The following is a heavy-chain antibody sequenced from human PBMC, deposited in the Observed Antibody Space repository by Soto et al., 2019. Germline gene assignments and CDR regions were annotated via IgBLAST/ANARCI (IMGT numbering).Heavy chain of an antibody. CDR2: IGSSGGPI. CDR1: GFTFSAYY. CDR3: ARESSSTSANWFDP. Sequence: PGGSLRLSCVASGFTFSAYYMTWIRQAPGKGLEWVSYIGSSGGPIYNAESVKGRFTVTRDNAKNSVYLQMNNMRVEDTAVYYCARESSSTSANWFDPWGQGTLVTVSS. D-gene: IGHD2-2*01. J-gene: IGHJ5*02. V-gene: IGHV3-11*01.